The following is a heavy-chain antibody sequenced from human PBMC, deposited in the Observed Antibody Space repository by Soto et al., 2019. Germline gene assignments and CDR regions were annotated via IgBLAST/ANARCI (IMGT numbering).Heavy chain of an antibody. V-gene: IGHV1-18*04. Sequence: ASVKVSCKASGYTFTRYAISWVRQAPGQGLEWVAWINTYNGETYNAEKVQGRVTMTRDTSTNTASMELRSLRSDDTAVYYCTRHIEVLPGAYPQYAIEVWGQGTMVTVSS. CDR3: TRHIEVLPGAYPQYAIEV. CDR2: INTYNGET. CDR1: GYTFTRYA. D-gene: IGHD2-2*01. J-gene: IGHJ3*01.